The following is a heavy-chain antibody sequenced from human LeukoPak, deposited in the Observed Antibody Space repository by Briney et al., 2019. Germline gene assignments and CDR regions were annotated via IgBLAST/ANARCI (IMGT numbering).Heavy chain of an antibody. J-gene: IGHJ6*03. D-gene: IGHD3-22*01. Sequence: SETLSFTCNVSGGSISSHYWSWIRQPPGKGLEWIGYIYHTGSSNYNPSLKSRVTISVDTSKNQFSLKLSSVTAADTAVYFCASPAVVMEDSYAYYMDVWGKGTTVTDSS. CDR1: GGSISSHY. V-gene: IGHV4-59*11. CDR3: ASPAVVMEDSYAYYMDV. CDR2: IYHTGSS.